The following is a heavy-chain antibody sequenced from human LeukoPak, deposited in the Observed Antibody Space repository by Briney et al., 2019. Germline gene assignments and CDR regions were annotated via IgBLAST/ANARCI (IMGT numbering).Heavy chain of an antibody. D-gene: IGHD2-2*01. J-gene: IGHJ3*02. Sequence: ASVKVSCKASGYTFTSYGISWVRQAPGQGLEWVGWISAYNGNTNYAQKLQGRVTMTTDTSTSTAYMELRSLRSDDTAVYYCARTARPYCSSTSCYEDAFDIWGQGTMVTVSS. V-gene: IGHV1-18*01. CDR3: ARTARPYCSSTSCYEDAFDI. CDR2: ISAYNGNT. CDR1: GYTFTSYG.